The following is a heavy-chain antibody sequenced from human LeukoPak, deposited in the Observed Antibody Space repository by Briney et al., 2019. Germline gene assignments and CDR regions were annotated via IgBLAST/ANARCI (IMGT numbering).Heavy chain of an antibody. V-gene: IGHV1-46*01. CDR1: GYTFTSYY. J-gene: IGHJ4*02. Sequence: ASVKVSCKASGYTFTSYYMHWVRQAPGQGLEWMGLINPSGGSTSYAQKFQGRVTMTRDTSTSTVYMELSSLRSADTAVYYCARGIREQLVPTSFDYWGQGTLVTVSS. D-gene: IGHD6-6*01. CDR3: ARGIREQLVPTSFDY. CDR2: INPSGGST.